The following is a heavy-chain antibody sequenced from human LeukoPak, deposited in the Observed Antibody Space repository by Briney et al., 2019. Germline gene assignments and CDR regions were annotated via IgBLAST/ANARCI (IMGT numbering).Heavy chain of an antibody. D-gene: IGHD3-22*01. J-gene: IGHJ4*02. CDR2: IRYDGSNK. Sequence: GGSLRLACAASGFTFSNYGIHWVRQAPGKGLEWVAFIRYDGSNKYYADSVKGRFTISRDNSKNTLYLQMNSLRAEDTAVYYCAKASGYYDSSSYSHFDYWGQGTLVTVSS. CDR3: AKASGYYDSSSYSHFDY. CDR1: GFTFSNYG. V-gene: IGHV3-30*02.